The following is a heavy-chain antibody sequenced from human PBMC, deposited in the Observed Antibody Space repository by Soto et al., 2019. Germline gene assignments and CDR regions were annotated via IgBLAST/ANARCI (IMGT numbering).Heavy chain of an antibody. CDR1: GGSINSFY. Sequence: SETLSLTCTVSGGSINSFYWSWIRLPPGKGPEWIAYVSSSGNTNHNPSLKSRVDISVDTSKNQFSLRLSSVTAADTGIYYCARIYNWNVVDSWCQGTQVAVSS. J-gene: IGHJ4*02. V-gene: IGHV4-59*01. D-gene: IGHD1-20*01. CDR3: ARIYNWNVVDS. CDR2: VSSSGNT.